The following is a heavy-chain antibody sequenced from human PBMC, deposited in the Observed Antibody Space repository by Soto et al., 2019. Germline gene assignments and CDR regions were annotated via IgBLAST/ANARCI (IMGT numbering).Heavy chain of an antibody. J-gene: IGHJ6*02. CDR3: ARGPDYGEPSYYYYGMDV. V-gene: IGHV3-21*01. D-gene: IGHD4-17*01. Sequence: SGGSLRLSCAASGFTFSSYSMNWVRQAPGKGLEWVSSISSSSSYIYYADSVKGRFTISRDNAKNSLYLQMNSLRAEDTAVYYCARGPDYGEPSYYYYGMDVWGQGSTVTVSS. CDR1: GFTFSSYS. CDR2: ISSSSSYI.